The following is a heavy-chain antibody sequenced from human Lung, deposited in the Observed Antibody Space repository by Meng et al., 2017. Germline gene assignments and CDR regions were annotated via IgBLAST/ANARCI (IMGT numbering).Heavy chain of an antibody. CDR2: INPKSGDT. CDR3: ARDEDISAAGKLFGDY. CDR1: GYTFPDYW. D-gene: IGHD6-13*01. V-gene: IGHV1-2*06. Sequence: QGRWGQSGAEVKKPGASVKGSCKASGYTFPDYWLHWVRRAPGQGLEWMGRINPKSGDTHYAQRFQGRVTMTGDTSISTAYMELSGLRSDDTAMYYCARDEDISAAGKLFGDYWGQGTLVTVSS. J-gene: IGHJ4*02.